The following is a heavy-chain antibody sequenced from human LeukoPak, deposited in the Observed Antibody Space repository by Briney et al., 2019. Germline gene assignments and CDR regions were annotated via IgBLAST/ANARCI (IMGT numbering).Heavy chain of an antibody. J-gene: IGHJ4*02. V-gene: IGHV3-23*01. D-gene: IGHD5-18*01. CDR2: ISGSGGST. CDR1: GFTFSSYA. CDR3: ANSRSYGETFDY. Sequence: GGSLRLSCAASGFTFSSYAMSWVRQAPGKGLEWVSAISGSGGSTYYADSVKGRFTISRDNSKNTLYLQMNSLRAEDTAVYYCANSRSYGETFDYWGQGTLVTVSS.